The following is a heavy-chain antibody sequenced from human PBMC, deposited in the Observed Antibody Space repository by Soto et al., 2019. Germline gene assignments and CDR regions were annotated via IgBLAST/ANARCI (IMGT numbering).Heavy chain of an antibody. V-gene: IGHV1-69*01. CDR1: GGTFSSYA. Sequence: ASVKVSCKASGGTFSSYAISWVRQAPGQGLDWMGGIIPIFDTANYAQKFQGRVTVTADESTSTAYMELSSLRSEDTAVYYCARGYCSSTSCYNYYYGMDVWGQGTTVTVSS. D-gene: IGHD2-2*02. CDR2: IIPIFDTA. J-gene: IGHJ6*02. CDR3: ARGYCSSTSCYNYYYGMDV.